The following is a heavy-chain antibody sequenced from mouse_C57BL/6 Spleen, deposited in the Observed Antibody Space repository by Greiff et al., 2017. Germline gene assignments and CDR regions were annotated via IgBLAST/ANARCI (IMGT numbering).Heavy chain of an antibody. D-gene: IGHD3-3*01. CDR1: GYTFTDYN. CDR2: INPNNGGT. V-gene: IGHV1-18*01. CDR3: ARSRDGGGDLDY. J-gene: IGHJ2*01. Sequence: EVQLQQSGPELVKPGASVKIPCKASGYTFTDYNMDCVKQSHGKSLEWIGDINPNNGGTIYNQKFKGKGTLTVDKSSSTAYMELRSLTSEDTAVYYCARSRDGGGDLDYWGQGTTLTVSS.